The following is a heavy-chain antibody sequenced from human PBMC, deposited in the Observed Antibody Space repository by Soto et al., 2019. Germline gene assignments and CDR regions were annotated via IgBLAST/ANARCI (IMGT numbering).Heavy chain of an antibody. D-gene: IGHD4-17*01. CDR3: ALGGATVAPFDY. J-gene: IGHJ4*02. Sequence: ASVKVSCKASGYTFTSYDIYWVRQATGQGLEWMGWMNPNTGNSSYAQKFQGRVTMTRDTSTSTVYMELSSLRSEDTAVYYCALGGATVAPFDYWGQGTLVTVSS. V-gene: IGHV1-8*01. CDR2: MNPNTGNS. CDR1: GYTFTSYD.